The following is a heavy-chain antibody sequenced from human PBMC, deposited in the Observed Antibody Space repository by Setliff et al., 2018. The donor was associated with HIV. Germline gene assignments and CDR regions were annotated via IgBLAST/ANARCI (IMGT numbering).Heavy chain of an antibody. CDR1: GFTFSNNW. CDR2: ISPDGSST. V-gene: IGHV3-74*03. D-gene: IGHD3-16*01. Sequence: GGSLRLSCAASGFTFSNNWIHWVRQTAEKGLVWVSRISPDGSSTMYADSVKGRFTISRDNAKNTVYLQMNSLRAEDTAVYYCAKSAFGGVSPFDYWGQGTLVTVSS. CDR3: AKSAFGGVSPFDY. J-gene: IGHJ4*02.